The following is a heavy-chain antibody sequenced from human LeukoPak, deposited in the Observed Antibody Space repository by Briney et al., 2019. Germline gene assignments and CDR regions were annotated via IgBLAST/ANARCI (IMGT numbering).Heavy chain of an antibody. V-gene: IGHV3-23*01. J-gene: IGHJ4*02. CDR2: ISGSVDVT. CDR3: AKGRSADITAAIIY. D-gene: IGHD6-25*01. Sequence: GCLRLSSAPSRFTFINSAINWVREGLGKGLGWVSGISGSVDVTYSADSVKGRFTISRESSNNTLFLQINSLRAAHTAPSYFAKGRSADITAAIIYWGQGTLVTVSS. CDR1: RFTFINSA.